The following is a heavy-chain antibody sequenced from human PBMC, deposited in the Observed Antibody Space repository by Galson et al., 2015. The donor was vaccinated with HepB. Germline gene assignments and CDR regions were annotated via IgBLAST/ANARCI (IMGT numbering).Heavy chain of an antibody. CDR2: INAGNGNT. V-gene: IGHV1-3*01. CDR3: ARTGIGWRFDP. Sequence: SVKVSCKASGYTFTSYGMHWVRQAPGQRLEWMGWINAGNGNTKYSQKFQGRVTLTRDTSANTVYMELSSLTSEDTAVHYCARTGIGWRFDPWGQGTLVTVSS. D-gene: IGHD6-19*01. J-gene: IGHJ5*02. CDR1: GYTFTSYG.